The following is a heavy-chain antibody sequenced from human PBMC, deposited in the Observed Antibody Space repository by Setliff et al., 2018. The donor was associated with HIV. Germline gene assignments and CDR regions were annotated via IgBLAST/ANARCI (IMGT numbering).Heavy chain of an antibody. CDR2: ITWNSATI. J-gene: IGHJ4*02. CDR3: AKIQNPQGYYYDSSGYYPHPGSPDY. Sequence: LRLSCAASGFTFDDYAMHWGRQSPGKGPEWVAGITWNSATIAYADSVQGRFTISRDNDRHYVYLQMTSLRPEDTALYYCAKIQNPQGYYYDSSGYYPHPGSPDYWGQGTLVTVSS. CDR1: GFTFDDYA. D-gene: IGHD3-22*01. V-gene: IGHV3-9*01.